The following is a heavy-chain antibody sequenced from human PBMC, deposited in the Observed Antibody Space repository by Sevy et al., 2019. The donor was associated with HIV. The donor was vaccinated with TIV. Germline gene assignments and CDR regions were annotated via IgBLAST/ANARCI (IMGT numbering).Heavy chain of an antibody. CDR2: IYPGDSDI. V-gene: IGHV5-51*01. Sequence: ASVKVSCKGSGYRFISYWIGWVRQMPGKGLEWMGIIYPGDSDIRYSPSFQGQVTISADKSISTAYLQWSSLQASDTAMYFCARRGFDSSGYPQYYFDYWGQGTLVTVSS. J-gene: IGHJ4*02. D-gene: IGHD3-22*01. CDR3: ARRGFDSSGYPQYYFDY. CDR1: GYRFISYW.